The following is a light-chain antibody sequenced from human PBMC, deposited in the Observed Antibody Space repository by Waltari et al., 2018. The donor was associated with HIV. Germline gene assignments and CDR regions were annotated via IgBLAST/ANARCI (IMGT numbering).Light chain of an antibody. J-gene: IGLJ2*01. V-gene: IGLV6-57*02. CDR3: QSYDSNSRDVI. CDR2: EDD. CDR1: SGSLASNF. Sequence: NFMLTQPHSVSESPGKTVTISCTGSSGSLASNFVQWYQQSPGSPPTTVIYEDDQRPSGVPDRFSGSIDRSSNSASLTISGLKTEDEADYYCQSYDSNSRDVIFGGGTKLTVL.